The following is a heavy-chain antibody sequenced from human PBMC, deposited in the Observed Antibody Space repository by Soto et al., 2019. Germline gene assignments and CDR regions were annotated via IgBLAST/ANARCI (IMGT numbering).Heavy chain of an antibody. CDR3: ARVLNYYDSSGTPNYYYGMDV. D-gene: IGHD3-22*01. CDR1: GGSFSGYY. J-gene: IGHJ6*02. CDR2: INHSGST. V-gene: IGHV4-34*01. Sequence: SETLSLTCAVYGGSFSGYYWSWIRQPPGKGLEWIGEINHSGSTNYNPSLKSRVTISVDTSKNQFSLKLSSVTAADTAVYYCARVLNYYDSSGTPNYYYGMDVWGQGTTVTVSS.